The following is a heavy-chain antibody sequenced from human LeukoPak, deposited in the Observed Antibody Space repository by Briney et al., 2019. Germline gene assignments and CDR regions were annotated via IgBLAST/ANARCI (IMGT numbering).Heavy chain of an antibody. Sequence: GGSLRLSCAASGFTFSSDAMSWVRQAPGKGLEWVSVISGGGGRTYYADSVKGRFTISRDNSKNTLYLQMNSLRAEDTAVYYCAKGVGSSVPLLDYWGRGTLVTVSS. CDR2: ISGGGGRT. J-gene: IGHJ4*02. V-gene: IGHV3-23*01. D-gene: IGHD6-13*01. CDR1: GFTFSSDA. CDR3: AKGVGSSVPLLDY.